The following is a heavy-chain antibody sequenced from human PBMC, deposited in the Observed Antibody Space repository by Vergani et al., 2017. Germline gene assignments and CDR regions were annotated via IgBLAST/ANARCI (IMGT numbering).Heavy chain of an antibody. D-gene: IGHD2-2*01. J-gene: IGHJ6*02. Sequence: QVQLVQSGAEVKKPGASVKVSCKASGYTFTGYYMHWVRQAPGQGLEWMGWINPNSGGTNYAQKFQGRVTMTRDTSISTAYMELSRLRSDDTAVYYCAREGDYCSSTSCYPHGMDVWGQGTTVTVSS. CDR3: AREGDYCSSTSCYPHGMDV. CDR1: GYTFTGYY. V-gene: IGHV1-2*02. CDR2: INPNSGGT.